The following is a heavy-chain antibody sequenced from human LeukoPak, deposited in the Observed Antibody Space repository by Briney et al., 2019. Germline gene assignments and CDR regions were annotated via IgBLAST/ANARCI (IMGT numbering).Heavy chain of an antibody. V-gene: IGHV3-48*04. CDR3: TRGLVGGTPPYYFHGMDV. CDR2: ISSSSSTI. D-gene: IGHD1-26*01. Sequence: GGSLRLSCAASGFTFNTYSMNWVRRAPGKGLEWVSYISSSSSTIHYADSVKGRFTISRDNAKNSLDLQMNSLRAEDTAVYYCTRGLVGGTPPYYFHGMDVWGQGTTVTVS. CDR1: GFTFNTYS. J-gene: IGHJ6*02.